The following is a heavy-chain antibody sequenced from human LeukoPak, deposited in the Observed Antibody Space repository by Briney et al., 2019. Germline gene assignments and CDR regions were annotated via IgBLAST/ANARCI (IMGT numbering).Heavy chain of an antibody. Sequence: GGSLRLSCAASGFTFSSYAMHWVRQAPGKGLERVAVISYDGSNKYYADSVKGRFTISRDNSKNTLYLQMNSLRAEDTAVYYCASLMAAEDYWGQGTLVTVSS. J-gene: IGHJ4*02. CDR2: ISYDGSNK. CDR1: GFTFSSYA. V-gene: IGHV3-30*04. CDR3: ASLMAAEDY. D-gene: IGHD2-8*01.